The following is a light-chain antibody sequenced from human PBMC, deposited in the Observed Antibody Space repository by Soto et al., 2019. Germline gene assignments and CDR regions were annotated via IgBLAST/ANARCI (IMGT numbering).Light chain of an antibody. Sequence: QSALTQPRSVSGSPGQSVTISCTGTSSDVGGYNYVSWYQQHPGKAPKLMIYDVSKRPSGVPDRFSGSKSGNTASLTISGLQAEDEVDYYCCSYAGSYTLGVFGGGTKVTVL. CDR1: SSDVGGYNY. CDR2: DVS. CDR3: CSYAGSYTLGV. J-gene: IGLJ3*02. V-gene: IGLV2-11*01.